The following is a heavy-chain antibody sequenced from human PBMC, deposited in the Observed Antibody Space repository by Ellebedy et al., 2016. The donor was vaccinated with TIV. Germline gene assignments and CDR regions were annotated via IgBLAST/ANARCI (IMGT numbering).Heavy chain of an antibody. V-gene: IGHV3-21*01. J-gene: IGHJ6*02. CDR3: AREKLMTTVTTSGMDV. CDR1: GFTFSSYS. Sequence: GGSLRLSCAASGFTFSSYSMNWVRQAPGKGLEWVSSISSSSSYIYYADSVKGRFTISRDNAKSSLYLQMNDLRAEDTAVYYCAREKLMTTVTTSGMDVWGQGTTLTVSS. CDR2: ISSSSSYI. D-gene: IGHD4-11*01.